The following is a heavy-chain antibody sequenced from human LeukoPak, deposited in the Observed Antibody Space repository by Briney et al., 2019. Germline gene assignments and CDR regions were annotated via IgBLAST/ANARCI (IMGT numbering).Heavy chain of an antibody. CDR1: GYTFTRYG. CDR2: ISAYNGNT. Sequence: ASVKVSCKASGYTFTRYGISWVRQAPGQGLEWMGWISAYNGNTNYAQKPQGRVTMTTDTSTSTAYMELRSLRSDDTAVYYCARAGLTIFGVVTPRYYYYMDVWGKGTTVTASS. V-gene: IGHV1-18*01. J-gene: IGHJ6*03. CDR3: ARAGLTIFGVVTPRYYYYMDV. D-gene: IGHD3-3*01.